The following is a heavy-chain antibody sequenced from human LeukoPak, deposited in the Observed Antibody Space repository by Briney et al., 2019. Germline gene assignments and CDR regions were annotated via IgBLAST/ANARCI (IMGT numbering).Heavy chain of an antibody. CDR3: RRGHYDKYA. Sequence: PGGSLRLSCVGSGFTFSNYWMNWVRQAPGKGLEWVASIKEDGSERYYVDSVKGRFTISRDNAKNSVYLEMNSLRVEDTALYFCRRGHYDKYARDQGTLVTVSS. J-gene: IGHJ4*02. V-gene: IGHV3-7*01. D-gene: IGHD3-22*01. CDR1: GFTFSNYW. CDR2: IKEDGSER.